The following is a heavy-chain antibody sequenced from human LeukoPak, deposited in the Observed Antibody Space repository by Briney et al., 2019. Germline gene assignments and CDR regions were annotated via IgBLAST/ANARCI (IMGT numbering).Heavy chain of an antibody. CDR3: ARPSGTALAISPLDY. CDR2: ISPSGSTI. D-gene: IGHD5-18*01. CDR1: GFTFSSYE. V-gene: IGHV3-48*03. Sequence: PGGSLRLSCAASGFTFSSYEMNWVRQAPGKGPEWVSYISPSGSTIYYADSVKGRFTISRDNAKNSLYLQMNNLRAEDTAVYYCARPSGTALAISPLDYWGQGTLVTVSS. J-gene: IGHJ4*02.